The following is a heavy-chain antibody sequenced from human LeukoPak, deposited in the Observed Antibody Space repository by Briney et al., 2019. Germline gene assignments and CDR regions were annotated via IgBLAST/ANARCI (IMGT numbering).Heavy chain of an antibody. Sequence: GGSLRLSCAASGFTFSGSAMHWVRQASGKGLEWVGRIRSKANSYATAYAASVKGRFTISRDDPKNTAYLQMNSLKTEDTAVYYCTRPRYSGSPDYWGQGTLVTVSS. CDR3: TRPRYSGSPDY. CDR1: GFTFSGSA. D-gene: IGHD1-26*01. V-gene: IGHV3-73*01. CDR2: IRSKANSYAT. J-gene: IGHJ4*02.